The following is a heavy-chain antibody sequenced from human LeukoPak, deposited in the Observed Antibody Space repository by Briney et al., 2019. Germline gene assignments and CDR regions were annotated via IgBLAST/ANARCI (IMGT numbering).Heavy chain of an antibody. CDR3: ASMGITHDY. CDR1: GYTFSRYA. V-gene: IGHV7-4-1*02. D-gene: IGHD1-14*01. Sequence: ASVKVSCKASGYTFSRYAMNWVRQAPGQGLEWMGWINTDTGNPTFAQGFAGRFVLSLDTSASTAYLQISNLKAEDTAVYYCASMGITHDYWGQGTLVTVSS. CDR2: INTDTGNP. J-gene: IGHJ4*02.